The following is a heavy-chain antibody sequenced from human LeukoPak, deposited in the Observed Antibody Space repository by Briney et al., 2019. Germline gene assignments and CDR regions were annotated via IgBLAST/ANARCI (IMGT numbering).Heavy chain of an antibody. D-gene: IGHD1-26*01. V-gene: IGHV3-23*01. J-gene: IGHJ6*03. CDR1: GFTFSSYA. CDR3: ARDGYSGSYYRLYYFFMDV. CDR2: ISGSGGST. Sequence: GGSLRLSCAASGFTFSSYAMSWVRQAPGKGLEWVSAISGSGGSTYYADSVKGRFTISRDNSENTLYLQMNSLRGEDTAVYYCARDGYSGSYYRLYYFFMDVWGKGTTVTVSS.